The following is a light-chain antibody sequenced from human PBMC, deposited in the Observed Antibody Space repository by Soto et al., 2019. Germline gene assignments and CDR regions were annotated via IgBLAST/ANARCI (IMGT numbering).Light chain of an antibody. Sequence: QSVLTQPPSVSGAPGQRVTISCTGTSSNIGAGFDVHWYQQFPGTAPNVLISGNTNRPPAVPDRFSASNSCTSASLAISGLQAEDEADYYCRAYDSSLRGSKVFGTGTKLTVL. J-gene: IGLJ1*01. CDR3: RAYDSSLRGSKV. CDR2: GNT. CDR1: SSNIGAGFD. V-gene: IGLV1-40*01.